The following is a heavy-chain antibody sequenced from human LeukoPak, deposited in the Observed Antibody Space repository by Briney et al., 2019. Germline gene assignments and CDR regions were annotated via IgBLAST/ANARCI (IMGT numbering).Heavy chain of an antibody. CDR1: GLTFSSYN. CDR3: ARESSPEDAFDI. D-gene: IGHD1-14*01. J-gene: IGHJ3*02. V-gene: IGHV3-21*01. Sequence: GGSLRLSCVASGLTFSSYNMNWVRQAPGKGLEWVSFISSSSNYIYYADSEKGRFTISRDNAKNSLYLQMNSLRAEDTAVYYCARESSPEDAFDIWGQGTMVTVSS. CDR2: ISSSSNYI.